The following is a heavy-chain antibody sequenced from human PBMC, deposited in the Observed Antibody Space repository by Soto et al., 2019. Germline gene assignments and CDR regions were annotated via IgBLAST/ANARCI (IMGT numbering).Heavy chain of an antibody. J-gene: IGHJ4*02. CDR2: IIPIFNST. V-gene: IGHV1-69*06. CDR3: AREGRGKKAGYNGLVSLGY. D-gene: IGHD2-2*02. Sequence: QVQLVQSGAEVKTPGSSLKVSCTVSGSRFSNYVISWVRQAPGHGLEWLGRIIPIFNSTQYAQKFHGRVTIPADKSTNTASLELSSLRSDDTAVYYCAREGRGKKAGYNGLVSLGYWGQGTLVTVSS. CDR1: GSRFSNYV.